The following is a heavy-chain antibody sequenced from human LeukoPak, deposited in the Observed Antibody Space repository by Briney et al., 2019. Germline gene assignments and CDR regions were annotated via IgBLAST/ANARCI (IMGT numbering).Heavy chain of an antibody. D-gene: IGHD6-6*01. CDR2: INHSGST. Sequence: SETLSLTCAVYGGSFSGYYWSWIRQPPGKGLERIGEINHSGSTNYNPSLKSRVTISVDTSKNQFSLKLRSVTAADTAVYYCARGHSSSSLDYWGQGTLVTVSS. J-gene: IGHJ4*02. V-gene: IGHV4-34*01. CDR3: ARGHSSSSLDY. CDR1: GGSFSGYY.